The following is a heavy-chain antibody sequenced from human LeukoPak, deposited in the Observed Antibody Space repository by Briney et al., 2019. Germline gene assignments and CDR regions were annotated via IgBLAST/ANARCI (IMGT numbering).Heavy chain of an antibody. D-gene: IGHD3-10*01. CDR2: ISAYNGNT. Sequence: ASVKVSCKASGGTFSSYGISWVRQAPGQGLEWMGWISAYNGNTNYAQKLQGRVTMTTDTSTSTAYMELRSLRSDDTAVYYCAGAHSPMVRGVIGYWGQGTLVTVSS. CDR1: GGTFSSYG. CDR3: AGAHSPMVRGVIGY. V-gene: IGHV1-18*01. J-gene: IGHJ4*02.